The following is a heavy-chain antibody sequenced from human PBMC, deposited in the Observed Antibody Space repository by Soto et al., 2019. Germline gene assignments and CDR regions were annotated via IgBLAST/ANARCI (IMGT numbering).Heavy chain of an antibody. J-gene: IGHJ4*02. CDR3: ARGEYGTTIFSHFDY. CDR2: IYYSGST. Sequence: QVQLQESGPGLVKPSETLSLTCTVSGGSISSYYWSWIRQPPGKGLEWIGYIYYSGSTNYNPSLKSRVTISVDTSKNQVSLKLSSVTAADTAVYYCARGEYGTTIFSHFDYWGQGTLVTVSS. D-gene: IGHD1-7*01. V-gene: IGHV4-59*01. CDR1: GGSISSYY.